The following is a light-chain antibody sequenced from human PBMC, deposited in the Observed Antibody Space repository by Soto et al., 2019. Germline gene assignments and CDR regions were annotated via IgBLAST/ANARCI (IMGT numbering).Light chain of an antibody. CDR1: QSVSTN. Sequence: EIVMTQSPATLSVSPGERATLYCRASQSVSTNLAWYQQTPGQAPRLLIYAASVRATGITARFSGSGSGTEFTLTISSRHSEDFSVYYCQKYDERPTKLSFGGGTKVEIK. V-gene: IGKV3-15*01. CDR3: QKYDERPTKLS. CDR2: AAS. J-gene: IGKJ4*01.